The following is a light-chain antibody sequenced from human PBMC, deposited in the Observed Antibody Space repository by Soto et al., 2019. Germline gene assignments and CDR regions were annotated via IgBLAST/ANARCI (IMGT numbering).Light chain of an antibody. J-gene: IGLJ3*02. CDR2: NND. Sequence: QSVLTQAPSVYGTPGQRVTISCSGTSSNIGSNTVNWYQQLPGTAPKLLIYNNDQRPSGVPDRFSGSKSGTSASLAIGGRQSEDEAEYYCADWGGSLNGGVFCGGSKVTV. CDR3: ADWGGSLNGGV. V-gene: IGLV1-44*01. CDR1: SSNIGSNT.